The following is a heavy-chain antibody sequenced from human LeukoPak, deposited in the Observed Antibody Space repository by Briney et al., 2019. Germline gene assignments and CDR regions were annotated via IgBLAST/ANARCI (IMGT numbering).Heavy chain of an antibody. CDR1: GGSISSYY. CDR2: MYYSGST. Sequence: SETLSLTCTVAGGSISSYYWSWIRQPPGKGLEWSGYMYYSGSTNYNPSLKSRVTISVDTSKNQFSLKLSSVTAADTAVYYCARAVYYYDSSGSVDAFDIWGQGTMVTVSS. V-gene: IGHV4-59*01. J-gene: IGHJ3*02. D-gene: IGHD3-22*01. CDR3: ARAVYYYDSSGSVDAFDI.